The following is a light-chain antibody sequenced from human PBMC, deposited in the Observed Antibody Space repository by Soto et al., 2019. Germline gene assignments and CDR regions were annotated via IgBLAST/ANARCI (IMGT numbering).Light chain of an antibody. J-gene: IGLJ2*01. V-gene: IGLV2-11*01. Sequence: QSALTQPRSVSGSPGQSVAISCTGTSNDVGDYNYVSWYQQHPGKAPKVMIYEVSKRPSGVSNRFSGSKSGNTASLTISGLQAEDEADYYCCSYAGSSTLVFGGGTKLTVL. CDR2: EVS. CDR1: SNDVGDYNY. CDR3: CSYAGSSTLV.